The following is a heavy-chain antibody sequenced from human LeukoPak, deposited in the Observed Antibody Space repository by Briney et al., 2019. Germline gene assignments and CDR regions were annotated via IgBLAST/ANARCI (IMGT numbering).Heavy chain of an antibody. CDR2: INHSGST. V-gene: IGHV4-34*01. D-gene: IGHD5-12*01. CDR1: GGSFIGYY. CDR3: AGMLPGIVATGFDY. Sequence: KPSETLSLTCAVYGGSFIGYYWSWIRQPPGKGLEWIGEINHSGSTNYNPSLKSRVTISVDTSKNQFSLKLSSVTAADTAVYYCAGMLPGIVATGFDYWGQGTLVTVSS. J-gene: IGHJ4*02.